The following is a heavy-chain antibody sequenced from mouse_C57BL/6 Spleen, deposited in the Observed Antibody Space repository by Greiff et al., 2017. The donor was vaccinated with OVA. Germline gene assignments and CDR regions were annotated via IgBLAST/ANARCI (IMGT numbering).Heavy chain of an antibody. D-gene: IGHD2-4*01. CDR3: ARATGITTDYAMDY. J-gene: IGHJ4*01. CDR2: ISSSSSTI. V-gene: IGHV5-17*01. Sequence: EVKVEESGGGLVKPGGSLKLSCEASGFTFSDYGMHWVRQAPAKGLEWVAYISSSSSTIYYADTVKGRFTIYIDNAKNTLFLQMISRMSEDTAMYYCARATGITTDYAMDYWGQGTSVTVSS. CDR1: GFTFSDYG.